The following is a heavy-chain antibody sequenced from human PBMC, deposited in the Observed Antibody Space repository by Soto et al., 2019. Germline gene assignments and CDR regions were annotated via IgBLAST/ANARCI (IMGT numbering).Heavy chain of an antibody. J-gene: IGHJ6*02. CDR3: AREIRYNVWSGSYTTAVHGMDV. V-gene: IGHV4-59*01. Sequence: SEALSLTCAVSGASINTNYWHWILQPPGQGLEWIGYISNTGSTNYNPSLQSRGTISVDKSQNQISLRLSSVTAADTAVYFCAREIRYNVWSGSYTTAVHGMDVWGQGITVTVSS. D-gene: IGHD3-3*01. CDR2: ISNTGST. CDR1: GASINTNY.